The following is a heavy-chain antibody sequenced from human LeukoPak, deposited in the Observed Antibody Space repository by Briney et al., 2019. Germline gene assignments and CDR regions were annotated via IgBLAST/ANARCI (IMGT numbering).Heavy chain of an antibody. J-gene: IGHJ4*02. CDR2: IKQDGSEK. D-gene: IGHD3-9*01. CDR3: ARDMREWVDYDILTGYYIPN. Sequence: SGGFLRLSCAASGFTFSSYWMSWVRQAPGKGLEWVANIKQDGSEKYYVDSVKGRFTISRDNAKNSLYLQMNSLRAEDTAVYYCARDMREWVDYDILTGYYIPNWGQGTLVTVSS. CDR1: GFTFSSYW. V-gene: IGHV3-7*01.